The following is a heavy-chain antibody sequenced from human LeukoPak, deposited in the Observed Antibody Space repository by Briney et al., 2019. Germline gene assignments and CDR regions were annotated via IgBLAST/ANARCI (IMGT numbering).Heavy chain of an antibody. CDR1: GITLSSYG. J-gene: IGHJ5*02. V-gene: IGHV3-30*02. CDR3: ARDNSVGDTAWWFDP. Sequence: GGSLRLSCAASGITLSSYGMHWVRQAPGKGLEWVAFMRYDGSNRYYTDSVKARFTIYRDSSKNTLYLQMNSLRAEDTAVYYCARDNSVGDTAWWFDPWGQGTLVTVSS. CDR2: MRYDGSNR. D-gene: IGHD1-26*01.